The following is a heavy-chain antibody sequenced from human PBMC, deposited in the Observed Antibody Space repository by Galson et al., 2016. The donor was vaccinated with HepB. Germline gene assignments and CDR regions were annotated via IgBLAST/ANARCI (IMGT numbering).Heavy chain of an antibody. V-gene: IGHV1-18*01. CDR1: GYTFTTSG. J-gene: IGHJ4*02. CDR3: ARDVQYRFDS. CDR2: ISTYSGTT. D-gene: IGHD2/OR15-2a*01. Sequence: SVKVSCKASGYTFTTSGISWVRQAPGQGLEWMGWISTYSGTTKYAQKFQGGLTLTTDSSTTTAYTELRSLRFDDTALYYCARDVQYRFDSWGQGTLVTVSS.